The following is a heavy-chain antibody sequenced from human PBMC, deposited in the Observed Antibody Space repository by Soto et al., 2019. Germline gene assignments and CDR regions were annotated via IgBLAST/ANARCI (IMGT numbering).Heavy chain of an antibody. D-gene: IGHD6-19*01. V-gene: IGHV6-1*01. CDR3: ARESSSSGWSPTGFNWIDP. Sequence: SQTLSLTCAISGDSVSSNSAAWNWIRQSPSRGLEWLGRTYYRSKWYNDYAVSVKSRITINPDTSKNQFSLQLNSVTPEDTAVYYCARESSSSGWSPTGFNWIDPWGQATLVTVSS. J-gene: IGHJ5*02. CDR2: TYYRSKWYN. CDR1: GDSVSSNSAA.